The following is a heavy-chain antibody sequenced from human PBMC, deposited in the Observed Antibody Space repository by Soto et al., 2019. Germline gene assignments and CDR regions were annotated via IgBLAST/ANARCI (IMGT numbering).Heavy chain of an antibody. D-gene: IGHD4-17*01. J-gene: IGHJ4*02. CDR1: GFTFDDYA. V-gene: IGHV3-9*01. CDR3: AKSMFGDYGDYGSYFDY. Sequence: GGSLRLSCAASGFTFDDYAMHWVRQAPGKGLEWVSGISWNSGSIGYADSVKGRFTISRDNAKNSLYLQMNSLRAEDTALYYCAKSMFGDYGDYGSYFDYWGQGTLVTVSS. CDR2: ISWNSGSI.